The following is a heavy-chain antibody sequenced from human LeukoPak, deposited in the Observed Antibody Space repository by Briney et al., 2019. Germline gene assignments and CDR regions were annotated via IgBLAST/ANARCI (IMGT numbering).Heavy chain of an antibody. J-gene: IGHJ5*02. CDR1: GFTFSSYA. CDR2: ISGSGGST. Sequence: GGSLRLSCAASGFTFSSYAMSWVRQAPGKGLEWVSAISGSGGSTYYADSVKGRFTISRDNSKNTLYLQMNSLRAEDTAVYYCARRKGPYDILTGYSNWFDPWGQGTLVTVSS. D-gene: IGHD3-9*01. CDR3: ARRKGPYDILTGYSNWFDP. V-gene: IGHV3-23*01.